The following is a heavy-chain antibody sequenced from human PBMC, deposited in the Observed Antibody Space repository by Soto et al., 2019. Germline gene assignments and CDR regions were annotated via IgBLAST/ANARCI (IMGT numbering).Heavy chain of an antibody. D-gene: IGHD2-2*02. V-gene: IGHV1-69*12. Sequence: QVQLVQSGAEVKKPGSSVKVSCKASGGTFSSYAISWVRQAPGQGLEWMGGIIPIFGTANYAQKFQGRVTITANESTSTAYMELSSLGSEVTAVYYCAAVPAAILGPGRWWYFDLWGRGTLVTVSS. CDR1: GGTFSSYA. CDR2: IIPIFGTA. CDR3: AAVPAAILGPGRWWYFDL. J-gene: IGHJ2*01.